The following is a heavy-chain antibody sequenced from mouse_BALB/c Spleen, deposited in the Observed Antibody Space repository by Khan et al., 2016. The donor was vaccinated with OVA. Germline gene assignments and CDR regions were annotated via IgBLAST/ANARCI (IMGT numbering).Heavy chain of an antibody. CDR1: GFSLTSYG. Sequence: KEEGPGLVAPSQSLSITCTVSGFSLTSYGVHWVRQPPGKGLEWLGIIWAGGSTNNNSALMSRLSISKDNSKSQVFLKMNSLQTDDTAMYYCARDTTANPYWGQGTLVTVSA. CDR3: ARDTTANPY. V-gene: IGHV2-9*02. J-gene: IGHJ3*01. CDR2: IWAGGST. D-gene: IGHD1-2*01.